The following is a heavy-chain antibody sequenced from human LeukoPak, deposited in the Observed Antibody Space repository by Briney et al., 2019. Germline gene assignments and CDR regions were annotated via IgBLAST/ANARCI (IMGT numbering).Heavy chain of an antibody. CDR3: AKGDYDILTGYPNVDY. J-gene: IGHJ4*02. CDR1: GFTFSSYA. D-gene: IGHD3-9*01. Sequence: PGGSLRLSCAASGFTFSSYAMSRVRQAPGKGLEWVSAISSSGDSTYYADSVKGRFTISRDKSKNTLCLQMNSLRVEDTAVYYCAKGDYDILTGYPNVDYWGQGTLVTVSS. CDR2: ISSSGDST. V-gene: IGHV3-23*01.